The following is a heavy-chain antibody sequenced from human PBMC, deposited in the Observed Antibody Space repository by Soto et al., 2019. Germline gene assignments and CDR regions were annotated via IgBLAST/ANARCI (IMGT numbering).Heavy chain of an antibody. Sequence: GGSLRLSCATSGFTFSGYAMRWVRQAPGKGLEWVAVISYDGSNKYYADSVKGRFTISRDNSKNTLYLQMNSLRAEDTAVYYCARVLGAFDIWGQGTMVTVSS. CDR3: ARVLGAFDI. CDR2: ISYDGSNK. J-gene: IGHJ3*02. V-gene: IGHV3-30-3*01. CDR1: GFTFSGYA.